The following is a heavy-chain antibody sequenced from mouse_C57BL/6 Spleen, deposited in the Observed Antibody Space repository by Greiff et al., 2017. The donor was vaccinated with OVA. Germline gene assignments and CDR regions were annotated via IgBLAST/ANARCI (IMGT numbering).Heavy chain of an antibody. CDR2: ISSGSSTI. CDR3: ARPGSSYLYYFDY. D-gene: IGHD1-1*01. J-gene: IGHJ2*01. CDR1: GFTFSDYG. V-gene: IGHV5-17*01. Sequence: EVKVVESGGGLVKPGGSLKLSCAASGFTFSDYGMHWVRQAPEKGLEWVAYISSGSSTIYYADTVKGRFTISRDNAKNTLFLQMTSLRSEDTAMYYGARPGSSYLYYFDYWGQGTTLTVSS.